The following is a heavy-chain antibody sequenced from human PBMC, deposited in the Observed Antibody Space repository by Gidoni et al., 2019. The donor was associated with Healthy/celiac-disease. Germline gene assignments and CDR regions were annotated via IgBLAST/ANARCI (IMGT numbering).Heavy chain of an antibody. CDR1: GFTFSSYW. Sequence: EVQLVESGGGLVQPGGSLRLSCAASGFTFSSYWMSWVRQAPGKGLEWVANIKQDGSEKYYVDSVKGRFTISRDNAKNSLYLQMNSLRAEDTAVYYCARRVYCSGGSCQFRPYYFDYWGQGTLVTVSS. V-gene: IGHV3-7*01. J-gene: IGHJ4*02. CDR3: ARRVYCSGGSCQFRPYYFDY. CDR2: IKQDGSEK. D-gene: IGHD2-15*01.